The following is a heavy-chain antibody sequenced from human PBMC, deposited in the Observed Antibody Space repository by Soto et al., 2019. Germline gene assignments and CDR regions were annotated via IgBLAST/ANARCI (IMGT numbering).Heavy chain of an antibody. V-gene: IGHV3-30*18. CDR3: AKEGGLSGSYYISSSYYFDY. J-gene: IGHJ4*02. CDR2: ISYDGNNT. D-gene: IGHD1-26*01. Sequence: QVQLVESGGGVVQPGRSLRLSCAASGFTFSSYGMHWVRQAPGKGLEWVAIISYDGNNTYYADSVKGRFTISRDNSKNTLYLQMNSLRAEDTSVYYCAKEGGLSGSYYISSSYYFDYWGQGTLVTVSS. CDR1: GFTFSSYG.